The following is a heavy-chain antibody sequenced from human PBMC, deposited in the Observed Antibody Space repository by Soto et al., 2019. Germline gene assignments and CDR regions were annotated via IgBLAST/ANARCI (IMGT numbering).Heavy chain of an antibody. CDR3: ARDADDILPGYPSTGFDP. CDR2: TNPNSGGT. J-gene: IGHJ5*02. V-gene: IGHV1-2*02. D-gene: IGHD3-9*01. Sequence: GASVKVSCKAAGDTCTGYYRHWVRQAPGQGLEWMGWTNPNSGGTNYAQKFQGRVTMTRDTSISTAYMELSRLRSDDTAVYYCARDADDILPGYPSTGFDPWGPGTLVTVS. CDR1: GDTCTGYY.